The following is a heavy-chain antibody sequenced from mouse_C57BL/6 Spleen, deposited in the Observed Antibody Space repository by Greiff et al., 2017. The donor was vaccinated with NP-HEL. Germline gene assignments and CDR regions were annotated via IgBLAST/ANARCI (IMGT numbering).Heavy chain of an antibody. CDR1: GYTFTSYW. D-gene: IGHD1-1*01. Sequence: QVQLKQPGAELVRPGSSVKLSCKASGYTFTSYWMDWVKQRPGQGLEWIGNIYPSDSETHYNQKFKDKATLTVDKSSSTAYMQLSSLTSEDSAVYYCARWGYGSSPYYYAMDYWGQGTSVTVSS. CDR3: ARWGYGSSPYYYAMDY. V-gene: IGHV1-61*01. CDR2: IYPSDSET. J-gene: IGHJ4*01.